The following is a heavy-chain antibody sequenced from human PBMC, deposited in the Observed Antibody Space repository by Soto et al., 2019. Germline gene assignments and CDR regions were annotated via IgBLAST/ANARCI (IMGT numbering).Heavy chain of an antibody. CDR3: TTEGLRYY. D-gene: IGHD2-15*01. CDR2: IKSKANGETT. J-gene: IGHJ4*02. Sequence: GGSLRLSCAASGFTFRNAWVNWVRQAPGKGLEWVGRIKSKANGETTDYAAPVKGRFTISRDDSKDTVYLQMNSLKTEDTAVYFCTTEGLRYYWGQGTLVTVSS. V-gene: IGHV3-15*07. CDR1: GFTFRNAW.